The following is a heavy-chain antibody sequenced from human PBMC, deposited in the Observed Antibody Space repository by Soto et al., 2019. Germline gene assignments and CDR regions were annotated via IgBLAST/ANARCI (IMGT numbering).Heavy chain of an antibody. CDR2: ISAYNGNT. Sequence: QVQLVQSGAEVKKPGASVKVSCKASGYTFTSYGISWVRQAHGQGLEWMGWISAYNGNTNYAQKLQGRVTMTTDTPTSTAYMELRSLRSDDTAVYYCARLRGDSGYPFLTYYYYYGMDVWGQGTTVTVSS. J-gene: IGHJ6*02. CDR3: ARLRGDSGYPFLTYYYYYGMDV. V-gene: IGHV1-18*01. CDR1: GYTFTSYG. D-gene: IGHD5-12*01.